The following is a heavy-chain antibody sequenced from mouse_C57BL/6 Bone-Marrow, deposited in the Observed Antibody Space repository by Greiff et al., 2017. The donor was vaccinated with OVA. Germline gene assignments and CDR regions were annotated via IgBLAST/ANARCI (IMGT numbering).Heavy chain of an antibody. J-gene: IGHJ2*01. CDR1: GYTFTSYW. V-gene: IGHV1-50*01. CDR3: ARGGGYYENY. CDR2: IDPSDSYT. D-gene: IGHD2-3*01. Sequence: QVQLQQPGAELVKPGASVKLSCKASGYTFTSYWMQWVKQRPGQGLEWIGEIDPSDSYTNYNQKFKGKATLTVDTSSSTAYMQLSSLTSEDSAVYYCARGGGYYENYWGQGTTLTVSS.